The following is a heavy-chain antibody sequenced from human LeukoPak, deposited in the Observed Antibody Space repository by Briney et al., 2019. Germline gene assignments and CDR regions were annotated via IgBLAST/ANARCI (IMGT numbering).Heavy chain of an antibody. V-gene: IGHV3-30*18. Sequence: PGGSLRLSCAASGFTFSSYGMNWFRQAPGKGLGWVAVISYDGSNKYYADSVKGRFTISRDNSKNTLYLQMNSLRAEDTAVYYCAKDAGRDIVVVVAAAWYFDYWGQGTLVTVSS. D-gene: IGHD2-15*01. CDR1: GFTFSSYG. CDR2: ISYDGSNK. CDR3: AKDAGRDIVVVVAAAWYFDY. J-gene: IGHJ4*02.